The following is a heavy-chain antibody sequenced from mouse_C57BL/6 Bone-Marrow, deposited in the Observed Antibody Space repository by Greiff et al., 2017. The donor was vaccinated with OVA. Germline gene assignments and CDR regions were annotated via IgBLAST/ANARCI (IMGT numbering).Heavy chain of an antibody. D-gene: IGHD1-1*01. Sequence: QVQLQQSGAELVRPGTSVKMSCKASGYTFTNYWIGWAKQRPGHGLEWIGDIYPGGGYTNYNEKFKGKATLTADKSSSTAYMQFSSLTSEDSAIYYCARRGYGSSYVDYWGQGTTLTVSS. CDR2: IYPGGGYT. J-gene: IGHJ2*01. CDR3: ARRGYGSSYVDY. CDR1: GYTFTNYW. V-gene: IGHV1-63*01.